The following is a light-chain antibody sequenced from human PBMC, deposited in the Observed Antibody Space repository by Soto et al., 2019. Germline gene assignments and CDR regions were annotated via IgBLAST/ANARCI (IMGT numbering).Light chain of an antibody. J-gene: IGKJ1*01. CDR3: MQALQTPRT. V-gene: IGKV2-28*01. Sequence: EIVMTQTPPSLPVNSGEAASISCRSSQSLPHSNGYNYLDWYLQKPGQSPQLLIYLGSNRASGVPDRFSGSGSGTDFTLKISRVGAEDVGVYYCMQALQTPRTFGQGSMVDIK. CDR2: LGS. CDR1: QSLPHSNGYNY.